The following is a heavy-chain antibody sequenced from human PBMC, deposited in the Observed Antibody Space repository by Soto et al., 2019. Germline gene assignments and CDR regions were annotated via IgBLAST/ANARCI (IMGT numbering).Heavy chain of an antibody. CDR3: ATDPGGGGY. J-gene: IGHJ4*02. Sequence: EVQLVESGGGLIQPGGSLRLSCAVSGFTVSNNYMSWVRQAPGKGLEGVSVIYSGGYTAYGDSVKGRFTISRDNSKNTLFFKMNSRGPAAPAVFCWATDPGGGGYWGQGTLVTVSS. D-gene: IGHD3-10*01. V-gene: IGHV3-53*01. CDR2: IYSGGYT. CDR1: GFTVSNNY.